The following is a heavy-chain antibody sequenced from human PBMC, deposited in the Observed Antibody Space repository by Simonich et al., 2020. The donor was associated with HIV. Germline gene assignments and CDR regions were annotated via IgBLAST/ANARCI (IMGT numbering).Heavy chain of an antibody. CDR2: IYNIGST. Sequence: QVQLQESGPGLVKPSETLSLTCAVSGYSISSGYYGGWIRPPPGKGLGWIGRIYNIGSTNSNPSLKSRVTISVDTSKNQFSLKLSSVTAADTAVYYCARNTATRGSNWYFDLWGRGTLVTVSS. J-gene: IGHJ2*01. CDR1: GYSISSGYY. D-gene: IGHD3-16*01. V-gene: IGHV4-38-2*01. CDR3: ARNTATRGSNWYFDL.